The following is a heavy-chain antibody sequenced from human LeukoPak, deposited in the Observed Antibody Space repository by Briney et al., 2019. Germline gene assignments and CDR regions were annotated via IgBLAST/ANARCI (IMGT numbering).Heavy chain of an antibody. J-gene: IGHJ3*02. D-gene: IGHD3-22*01. V-gene: IGHV3-7*01. CDR2: IKQDGSDK. Sequence: GGSLRLSCAASGFTFSSYSMNWVRQAPGKGLEWVANIKQDGSDKYYVDSVKGRFTISRDNAKNSLYLQINSLRADDTAVYYCARVYYDSSGYYDYYAFDMWGQGTMVTVSS. CDR3: ARVYYDSSGYYDYYAFDM. CDR1: GFTFSSYS.